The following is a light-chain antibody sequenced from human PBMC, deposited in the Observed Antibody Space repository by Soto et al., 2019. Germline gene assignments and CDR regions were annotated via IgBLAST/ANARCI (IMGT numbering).Light chain of an antibody. CDR1: QSVASN. V-gene: IGKV3-15*01. J-gene: IGKJ2*01. CDR2: GAS. Sequence: EIVMTQSLASLSVSPGDGASLSCWASQSVASNVAWYQQKPGQGPRLLIHGASTRAAGVPARFSGSGSGTDFTLTISSLQSEDFAVYFCQQYQNWPPQYTFGQGTELQIK. CDR3: QQYQNWPPQYT.